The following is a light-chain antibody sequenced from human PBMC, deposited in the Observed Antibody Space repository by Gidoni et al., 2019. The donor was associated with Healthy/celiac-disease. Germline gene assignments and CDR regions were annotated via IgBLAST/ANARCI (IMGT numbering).Light chain of an antibody. J-gene: IGKJ4*01. V-gene: IGKV4-1*01. CDR3: QQYYSTPLT. CDR2: WAS. CDR1: QSVLYSSNNKNY. Sequence: DIVMTQSPDSLTVSLGVRATINCKSSQSVLYSSNNKNYLAWYQQKPGQPPKLLIYWASTRESGVPDRFSGSGSGTDFTLPISSLQAEDVAVYYCQQYYSTPLTFGGXTKVEIK.